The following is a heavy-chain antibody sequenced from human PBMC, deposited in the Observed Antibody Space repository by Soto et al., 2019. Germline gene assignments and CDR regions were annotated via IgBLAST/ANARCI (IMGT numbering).Heavy chain of an antibody. CDR3: ARDLAPDDKTTPAWYY. D-gene: IGHD6-25*01. J-gene: IGHJ4*02. CDR2: ISAYNGNT. Sequence: QVQLVQSGAEVKKPGASVKVSCKASGYTFTSYGISWVRQAPGQGLEWVGWISAYNGNTNYAQKLQGRVTMTTDTSTSTAYMELRSLRSDDTAVYYCARDLAPDDKTTPAWYYWGQGTLVTVSS. CDR1: GYTFTSYG. V-gene: IGHV1-18*01.